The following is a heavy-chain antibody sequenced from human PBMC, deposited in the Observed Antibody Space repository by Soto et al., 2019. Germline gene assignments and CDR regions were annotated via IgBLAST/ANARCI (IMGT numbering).Heavy chain of an antibody. CDR2: FDPEDGET. V-gene: IGHV1-24*01. Sequence: ASVKVSCKVSGYTLTELSMHWVRRAPGKGLVWMGGFDPEDGETIYAQKFQGRVTMTEDTSTDTAYMELSSLRSEDTAVYYCASWYYYDNIRYYCGQGTLVIVSS. J-gene: IGHJ4*02. CDR1: GYTLTELS. CDR3: ASWYYYDNIRYY. D-gene: IGHD3-22*01.